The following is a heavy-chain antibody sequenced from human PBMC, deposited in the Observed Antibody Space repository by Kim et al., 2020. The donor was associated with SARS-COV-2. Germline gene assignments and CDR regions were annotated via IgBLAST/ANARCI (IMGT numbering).Heavy chain of an antibody. CDR2: MPFAVLAL. CDR1: GFTFSSDW. Sequence: GGSLRLSCAASGFTFSSDWMNWFRQAPGKGLEWVASMPFAVLALFSASSVKGLFSISRDNANNLLFLHMSSLRAEDTAVYYCVRDGAAGVVDFDYWGQGTLVTVSS. CDR3: VRDGAAGVVDFDY. D-gene: IGHD3-16*02. J-gene: IGHJ4*02. V-gene: IGHV3-7*01.